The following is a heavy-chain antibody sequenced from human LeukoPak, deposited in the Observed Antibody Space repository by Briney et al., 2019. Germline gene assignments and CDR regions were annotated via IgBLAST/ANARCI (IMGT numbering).Heavy chain of an antibody. CDR2: IYNSGST. D-gene: IGHD1-26*01. CDR3: VRDRELTY. CDR1: GGSISIYY. Sequence: TTSETLSLACTVSGGSISIYYWSWIRQPPGKGLEWIGYIYNSGSTIYNPSLKSRVTISEDTSKNQFSLKLTSVTAADTAVYYCVRDRELTYWGQGTLVTASS. V-gene: IGHV4-59*01. J-gene: IGHJ4*02.